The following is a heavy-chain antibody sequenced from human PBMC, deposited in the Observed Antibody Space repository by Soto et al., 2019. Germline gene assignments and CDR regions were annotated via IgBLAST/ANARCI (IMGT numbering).Heavy chain of an antibody. CDR2: IIPILGIA. J-gene: IGHJ4*02. Sequence: QVQLVQSGAEVKKPGSSVKVSCKASGGTFSRYTISWVRQAPGQGLEWMGRIIPILGIANHAQKFQGRVTITADKSTSTVYMELSSLRSEDTAVYYCARDLSSSSDSASFDYWGQGTLVTVSS. D-gene: IGHD2-2*01. CDR1: GGTFSRYT. V-gene: IGHV1-69*08. CDR3: ARDLSSSSDSASFDY.